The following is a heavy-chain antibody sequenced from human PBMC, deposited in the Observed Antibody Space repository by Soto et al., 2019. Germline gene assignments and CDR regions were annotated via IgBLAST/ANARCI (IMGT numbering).Heavy chain of an antibody. V-gene: IGHV3-33*01. CDR3: ARENAPPYFDY. D-gene: IGHD2-2*01. Sequence: VGSRRPSCAASGFSFNDFGLHWVRQAPGKGLEWVAVIWYGGKKTNYVDSVKGRFIISRDISKNMVYLQMNSLRDEDTAVYYCARENAPPYFDYWGQGTLVTVSS. J-gene: IGHJ4*02. CDR1: GFSFNDFG. CDR2: IWYGGKKT.